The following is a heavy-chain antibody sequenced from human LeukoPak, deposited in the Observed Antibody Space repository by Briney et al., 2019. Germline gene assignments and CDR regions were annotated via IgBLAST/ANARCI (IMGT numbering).Heavy chain of an antibody. CDR2: IYYSGST. CDR3: ARGVPYGPSYEFFDY. J-gene: IGHJ4*02. V-gene: IGHV4-59*01. D-gene: IGHD3-10*01. CDR1: GGSITNYY. Sequence: SETLSLTCTVSGGSITNYYWSWIRQPPGKGLECIGYIYYSGSTNYNPSLKSRVTISLHTSKNQFSLKLNSVTAAVTAVYYCARGVPYGPSYEFFDYWGQGTLVTVSS.